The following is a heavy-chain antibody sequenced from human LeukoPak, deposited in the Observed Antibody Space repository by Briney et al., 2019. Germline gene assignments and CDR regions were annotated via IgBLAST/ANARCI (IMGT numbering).Heavy chain of an antibody. D-gene: IGHD6-19*01. J-gene: IGHJ4*02. CDR3: ARGGGWIPYFDY. CDR2: ISYDGSNK. CDR1: GFTFSSYA. V-gene: IGHV3-30*04. Sequence: PGGSLRLSCAASGFTFSSYAMHWVRQAPGKGLEWVAVISYDGSNKYYADSVKGRFTISRDNSKNTLYLQMNSLRAEDTAVYYCARGGGWIPYFDYWGQGTLVTVSS.